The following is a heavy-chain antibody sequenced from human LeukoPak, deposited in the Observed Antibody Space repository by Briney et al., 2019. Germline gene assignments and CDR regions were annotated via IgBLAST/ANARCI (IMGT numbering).Heavy chain of an antibody. CDR2: ISISSNYI. V-gene: IGHV3-21*04. Sequence: GGSLRLSCAASGFTFSRYSMNWVRQAPGKGLEWVSSISISSNYIYYTDSVKGRCTISRDNGKNSLYLQMNSLRAEDTAVYYCARDPSTLTRRDDYWGQGTLVTVSS. CDR1: GFTFSRYS. J-gene: IGHJ4*02. CDR3: ARDPSTLTRRDDY. D-gene: IGHD1-1*01.